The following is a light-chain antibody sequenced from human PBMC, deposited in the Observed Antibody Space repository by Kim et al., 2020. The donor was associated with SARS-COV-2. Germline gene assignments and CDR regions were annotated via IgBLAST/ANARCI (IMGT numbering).Light chain of an antibody. J-gene: IGLJ1*01. CDR1: SSNIGSNY. CDR2: RNN. Sequence: ELTQPPSASGTPGQRVTISCSGSSSNIGSNYVYWYQQLPGTAPKLLIYRNNQRPSGVPDRFSGSKSGTSASLAISGLRSEDEADYYCAAWDDSLSGYVFGTGTKVTVL. CDR3: AAWDDSLSGYV. V-gene: IGLV1-47*01.